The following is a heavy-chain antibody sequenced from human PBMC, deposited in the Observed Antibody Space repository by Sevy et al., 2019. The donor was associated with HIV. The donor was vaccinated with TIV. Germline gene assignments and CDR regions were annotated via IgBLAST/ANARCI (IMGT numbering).Heavy chain of an antibody. CDR1: GGSISSSSYY. CDR2: IYYSGST. V-gene: IGHV4-39*01. CDR3: ARQRGSSWYVAFDI. D-gene: IGHD6-13*01. Sequence: SETPCLTCTVSGGSISSSSYYWGWIRQPPGKGLEWIGSIYYSGSTYYNPSLKSRVTISVDTSKNQFSLKLSSVTAADTAVYYCARQRGSSWYVAFDIWGQGTMVTVSS. J-gene: IGHJ3*02.